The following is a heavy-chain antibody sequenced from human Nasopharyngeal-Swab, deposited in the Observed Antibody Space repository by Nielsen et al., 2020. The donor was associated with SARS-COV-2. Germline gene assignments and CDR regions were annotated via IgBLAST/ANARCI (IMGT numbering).Heavy chain of an antibody. CDR3: ARVNNGDYSYYFDY. D-gene: IGHD4-17*01. CDR1: GLTVSSTY. V-gene: IGHV3-53*01. J-gene: IGHJ4*02. Sequence: GGSLRLSCAVSGLTVSSTYMSWVRQAPGKGLEWVSVTEIGGTTHYADSVKGRFSISRDNSKNTLYLQMNSLRAEDTAVYYCARVNNGDYSYYFDYWGQGTLVTVSS. CDR2: TEIGGTT.